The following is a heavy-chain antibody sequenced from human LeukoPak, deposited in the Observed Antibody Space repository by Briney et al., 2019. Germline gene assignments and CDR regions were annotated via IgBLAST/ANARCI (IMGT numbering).Heavy chain of an antibody. J-gene: IGHJ4*02. CDR3: AAYYDSSGYPQPNFDY. CDR1: GFTFSSCA. V-gene: IGHV3-74*01. Sequence: GGSLRLSCAASGFTFSSCAMSWVRQAPGKGLVWVSRINSDGSSTSYADSVKGRFTISRDNAKNTLYLQMNSLRAEDTAVYYCAAYYDSSGYPQPNFDYWGQGTLVTVSS. CDR2: INSDGSST. D-gene: IGHD3-22*01.